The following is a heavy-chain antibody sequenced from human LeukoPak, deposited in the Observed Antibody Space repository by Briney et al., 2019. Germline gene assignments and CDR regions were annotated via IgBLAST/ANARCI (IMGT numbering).Heavy chain of an antibody. Sequence: GRSLRLSCAASGFPFDAYAMHWVRQAPGKGLEWVSGISWNSGKMAYADSVKGRFTISRDNAENSLYLQMTSLRPEDMALYYCARSADFWSGLDFWGQGTLVTVSS. CDR3: ARSADFWSGLDF. V-gene: IGHV3-9*03. CDR2: ISWNSGKM. J-gene: IGHJ4*02. CDR1: GFPFDAYA. D-gene: IGHD3-3*01.